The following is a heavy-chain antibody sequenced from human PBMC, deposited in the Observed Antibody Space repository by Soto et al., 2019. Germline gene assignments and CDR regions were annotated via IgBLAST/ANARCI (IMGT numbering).Heavy chain of an antibody. CDR2: INPNSGGT. CDR1: GYTVTGYY. J-gene: IGHJ6*02. Sequence: VASVKVSCKASGYTVTGYYMHCVRQAPGQVLEWMGWINPNSGGTNYAQKFQGWVTMTRDTSISTAYMELSRLRSDETAVYYCARESSAPENHGMDVWGQGTTVTVSS. D-gene: IGHD6-6*01. CDR3: ARESSAPENHGMDV. V-gene: IGHV1-2*04.